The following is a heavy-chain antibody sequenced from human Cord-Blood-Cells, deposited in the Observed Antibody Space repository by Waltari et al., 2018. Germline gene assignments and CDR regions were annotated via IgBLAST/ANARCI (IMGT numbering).Heavy chain of an antibody. V-gene: IGHV4-38-2*02. CDR1: GYSISSGYS. CDR2: IYHSGST. J-gene: IGHJ3*02. CDR3: ARVRFRDAFDI. Sequence: QVQLQESGPGLVKPSETLSLTCTVSGYSISSGYSWGWIRHPPGKGLEWIGSIYHSGSTYYNPSLKSRVTISVDTSKNQFSLKLSSVTAADTAVYYCARVRFRDAFDIWGQGTMVTVSS.